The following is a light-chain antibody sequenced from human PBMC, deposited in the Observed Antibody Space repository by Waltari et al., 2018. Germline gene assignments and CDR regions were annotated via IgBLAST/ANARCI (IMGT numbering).Light chain of an antibody. CDR3: QQYNDWPPWT. CDR2: GAS. J-gene: IGKJ1*01. Sequence: EIVMTQSPASLSLSPGERVTLPCRASQSVPTNLAWYQQKPGQAPRLLIYGASTRAAGIPARFSGSGSGTEFTLTISGLQSEDFAFYYCQQYNDWPPWTFGQGTKVEIK. CDR1: QSVPTN. V-gene: IGKV3-15*01.